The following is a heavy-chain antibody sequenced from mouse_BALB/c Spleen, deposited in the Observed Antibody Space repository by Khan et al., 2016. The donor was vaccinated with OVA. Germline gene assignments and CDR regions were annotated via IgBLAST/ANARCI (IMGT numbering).Heavy chain of an antibody. CDR3: ASHLTGSFAY. J-gene: IGHJ3*01. CDR2: INSGGYYT. Sequence: EVMLVESGGDLMKPGGSLKLSCAASGFTFSTYGMSWVRQTPDKSLEWVATINSGGYYTYYPDSVQGRFTVSRNNARNTLYLQMSSLKSEDTAMYYCASHLTGSFAYWGQGTLVTVSA. CDR1: GFTFSTYG. V-gene: IGHV5-6*02. D-gene: IGHD4-1*01.